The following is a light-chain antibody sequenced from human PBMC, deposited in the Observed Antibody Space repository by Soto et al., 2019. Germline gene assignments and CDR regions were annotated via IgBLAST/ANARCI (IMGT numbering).Light chain of an antibody. Sequence: QSVLTQPPSASGTPGQGVTISCSGSNSNIGDKAVTWYQQIPGTAPKVVIHSDDQRPSGVPDRFSGSKSGNSASLAISAVQSEDEADYFCASWDDSLTLVFGGGTKLTVL. V-gene: IGLV1-44*01. J-gene: IGLJ2*01. CDR2: SDD. CDR3: ASWDDSLTLV. CDR1: NSNIGDKA.